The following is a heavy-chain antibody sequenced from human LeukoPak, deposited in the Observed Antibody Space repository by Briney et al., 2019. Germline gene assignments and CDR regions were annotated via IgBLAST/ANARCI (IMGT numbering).Heavy chain of an antibody. D-gene: IGHD6-6*01. J-gene: IGHJ4*02. Sequence: GGSLRLSCTAPGFTFSDYWMTWVRQAPGKGPEWVANIKQDGSQRYYVDPVRGRFTISRDNAKNSLFLQMNGLRAEDTAVYYCARRGGSSSRRSPIDYWGQGTLVTVSS. V-gene: IGHV3-7*01. CDR1: GFTFSDYW. CDR2: IKQDGSQR. CDR3: ARRGGSSSRRSPIDY.